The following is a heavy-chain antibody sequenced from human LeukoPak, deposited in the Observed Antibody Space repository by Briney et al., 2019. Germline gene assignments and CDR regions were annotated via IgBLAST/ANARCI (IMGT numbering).Heavy chain of an antibody. CDR2: IIPIFGTA. CDR1: GGTFSSYA. J-gene: IGHJ3*02. V-gene: IGHV1-69*05. Sequence: SVKVSCKASGGTFSSYAISWVRQAPGQGLEWMGRIIPIFGTANYAQKFQGRVTITTDESTSTAYMELSSLRSEDTAVYYCTRWAVTTRYHAFDIWGQGTMVTVSS. D-gene: IGHD4-17*01. CDR3: TRWAVTTRYHAFDI.